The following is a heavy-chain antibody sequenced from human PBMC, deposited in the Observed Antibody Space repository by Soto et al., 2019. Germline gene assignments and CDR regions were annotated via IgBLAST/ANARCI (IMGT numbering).Heavy chain of an antibody. Sequence: QVQLQESGPGLVKPSQTLSLTCTVSGGSISSGGYYWSWIRQHPGKGLEWIGYIYYSGSTYYNPSLKSRVTISVDTSKNQFSLKLSSVTAADTAVYYCARGSGSHTTVTSPHWYFDLWGRGTLVTVSS. D-gene: IGHD4-17*01. CDR2: IYYSGST. CDR1: GGSISSGGYY. CDR3: ARGSGSHTTVTSPHWYFDL. J-gene: IGHJ2*01. V-gene: IGHV4-31*03.